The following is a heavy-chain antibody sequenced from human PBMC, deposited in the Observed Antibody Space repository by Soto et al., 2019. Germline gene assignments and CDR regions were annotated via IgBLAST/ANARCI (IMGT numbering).Heavy chain of an antibody. V-gene: IGHV4-31*03. Sequence: SETLSLTCTVSGGSISSGGYYWNWIRQHPGKGLEWIGYIYYSGSTYYNPSLKSRVSISVDTSKNHFSLKPTSVTAADTAVYYCARSVFPWGRGTLVTSPQ. CDR2: IYYSGST. CDR3: ARSVFP. CDR1: GGSISSGGYY. J-gene: IGHJ5*02.